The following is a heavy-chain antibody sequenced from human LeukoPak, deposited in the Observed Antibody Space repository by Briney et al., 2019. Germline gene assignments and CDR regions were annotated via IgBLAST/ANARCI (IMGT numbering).Heavy chain of an antibody. D-gene: IGHD5-18*01. Sequence: GASVKVSCKTSGYTFTSYGISWVRQAPGQGLEWMGWISAYNGDTNYAQKFQGRVTMTTDTSTNTAYMELRSLRSDDTAVYYCARGPRGYSYGYLDYWGQGTLATVSP. V-gene: IGHV1-18*04. CDR2: ISAYNGDT. J-gene: IGHJ4*02. CDR1: GYTFTSYG. CDR3: ARGPRGYSYGYLDY.